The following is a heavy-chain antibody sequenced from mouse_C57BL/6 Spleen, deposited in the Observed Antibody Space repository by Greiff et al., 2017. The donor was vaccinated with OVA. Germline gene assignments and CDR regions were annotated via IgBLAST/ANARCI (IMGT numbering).Heavy chain of an antibody. Sequence: QVQLKQPGAELVKPGASVKLSCKASGYTFTSYWMHWVKQRPGQGLEWIGMIHPNSGSTNYNEKFKSKATLTVDKSSSTAYMQLSSLTSEDSAVYYCARWDYYGSSYGAYWGQGTLVTVSA. V-gene: IGHV1-64*01. J-gene: IGHJ3*01. CDR3: ARWDYYGSSYGAY. D-gene: IGHD1-1*01. CDR2: IHPNSGST. CDR1: GYTFTSYW.